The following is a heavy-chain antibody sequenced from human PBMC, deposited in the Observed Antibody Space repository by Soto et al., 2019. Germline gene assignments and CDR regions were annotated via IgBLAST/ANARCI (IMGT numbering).Heavy chain of an antibody. D-gene: IGHD6-13*01. Sequence: QVQLQESGPGLVKPSQTLSLTCTVSGGAISSGGYYWSWIRQHPGTGLEWIGYIYYSGSTYYNPSLKSLVTISGDTSKNQFSLKLSSVTAADTAVYYCARGGIAAAAPPDYWGQGTLVTVSS. V-gene: IGHV4-31*01. CDR3: ARGGIAAAAPPDY. CDR2: IYYSGST. CDR1: GGAISSGGYY. J-gene: IGHJ4*02.